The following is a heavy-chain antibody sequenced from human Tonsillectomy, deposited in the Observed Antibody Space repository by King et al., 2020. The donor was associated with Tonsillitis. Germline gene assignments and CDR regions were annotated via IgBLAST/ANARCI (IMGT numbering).Heavy chain of an antibody. V-gene: IGHV3-53*01. CDR3: ARGRGYSGYHFDY. CDR2: LYSGGST. J-gene: IGHJ4*02. CDR1: GFTVSSNY. Sequence: QLVQSGGGLIQPGGSLRLSCAASGFTVSSNYMSWVRQAPGKGLEWGSVLYSGGSTYYADSVKGRFTISRDNSKNTLYLQMNSLRAEETAVYYCARGRGYSGYHFDYWGQGTLVTVSS. D-gene: IGHD5-12*01.